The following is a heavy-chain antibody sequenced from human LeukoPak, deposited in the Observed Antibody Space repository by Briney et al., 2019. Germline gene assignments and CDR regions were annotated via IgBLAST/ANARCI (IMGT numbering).Heavy chain of an antibody. D-gene: IGHD3-3*01. Sequence: ASVKVSCKASGGTCSSYAISWVRQAPGQGLEWMGGIIPIFGTANYAQKFQGRVTITADESTSTAYMALSSLRPEDTAVYPCASPGSAYDFWSGFDYWGQGTLVTVSS. CDR2: IIPIFGTA. V-gene: IGHV1-69*13. CDR1: GGTCSSYA. CDR3: ASPGSAYDFWSGFDY. J-gene: IGHJ4*02.